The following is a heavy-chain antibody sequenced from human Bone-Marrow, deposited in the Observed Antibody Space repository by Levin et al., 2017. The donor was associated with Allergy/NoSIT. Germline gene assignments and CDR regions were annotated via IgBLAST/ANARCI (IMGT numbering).Heavy chain of an antibody. V-gene: IGHV1-18*01. CDR3: ARIRCISVSCPKTFSYYGLDV. CDR1: GYTFTDYG. D-gene: IGHD2-2*01. J-gene: IGHJ6*02. CDR2: ISAYNGNT. Sequence: GGSLRLSCKASGYTFTDYGITWVRQAPGQPLEWMGWISAYNGNTHYAQKFQGRVTMTTDTLTNTAYMELRSLRSDDPAVYYCARIRCISVSCPKTFSYYGLDVWGQGTTVTVSS.